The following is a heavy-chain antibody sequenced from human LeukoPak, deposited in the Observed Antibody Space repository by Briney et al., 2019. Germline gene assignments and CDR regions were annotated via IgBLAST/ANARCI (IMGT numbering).Heavy chain of an antibody. CDR1: GDSVSRNSAA. CDR3: ARDQRWFGELYPYYYYMDV. J-gene: IGHJ6*03. Sequence: SQTLSLTCAISGDSVSRNSAAWNWIRQSPSRGLEWLGRTYYRSKWYNDYAVSVKSRITINPDTSKNQFSLQLNSVTPEDTAVYYCARDQRWFGELYPYYYYMDVWGKGTTVTVSS. D-gene: IGHD3-10*01. CDR2: TYYRSKWYN. V-gene: IGHV6-1*01.